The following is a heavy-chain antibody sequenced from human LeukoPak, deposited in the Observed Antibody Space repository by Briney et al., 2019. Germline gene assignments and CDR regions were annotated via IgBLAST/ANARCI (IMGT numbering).Heavy chain of an antibody. J-gene: IGHJ6*02. V-gene: IGHV1-2*02. D-gene: IGHD3-3*01. CDR1: GYTFTGYY. CDR2: INPDSGGT. CDR3: ARESPLEWLLPGYYYYGMDV. Sequence: GASVKVSCKASGYTFTGYYIHWVRQAPGQGLEWMGWINPDSGGTKSAQKFQGRVTMTRDTSISTAYMELSRLRSDDTAVYYCARESPLEWLLPGYYYYGMDVWGQGTTVTVSS.